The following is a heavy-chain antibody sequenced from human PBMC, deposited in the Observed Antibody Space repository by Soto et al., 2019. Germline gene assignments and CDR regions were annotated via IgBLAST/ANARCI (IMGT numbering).Heavy chain of an antibody. Sequence: GGSLILSCAASGFTFSSCCMHWVRQAPGKGLEWVAFVSYDGNNKYYADSVKGRFTISRDNSKNTLYLQMNGLRAEDTAVFYCAKQLRNFDWDDAFDIWGQGTTVTVSS. V-gene: IGHV3-30*18. J-gene: IGHJ3*02. CDR3: AKQLRNFDWDDAFDI. CDR1: GFTFSSCC. D-gene: IGHD3-9*01. CDR2: VSYDGNNK.